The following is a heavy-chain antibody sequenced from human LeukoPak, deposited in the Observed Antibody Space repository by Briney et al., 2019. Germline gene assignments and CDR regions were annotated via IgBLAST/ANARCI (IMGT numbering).Heavy chain of an antibody. CDR2: ISAYNGDT. Sequence: ASVKVSCKASGYTFTSYGISWVRQAPGQGLEWMGWISAYNGDTNYAQKLQGRVTMTTDTSTSTAYMELRSLRSDDTAVYYCARHYDYYGSGSYDYWGQGTLVTVSS. V-gene: IGHV1-18*01. J-gene: IGHJ4*02. CDR3: ARHYDYYGSGSYDY. D-gene: IGHD3-10*01. CDR1: GYTFTSYG.